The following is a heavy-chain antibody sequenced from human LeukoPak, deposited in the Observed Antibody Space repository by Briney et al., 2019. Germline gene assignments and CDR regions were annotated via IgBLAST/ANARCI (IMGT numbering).Heavy chain of an antibody. V-gene: IGHV4-4*07. CDR1: GGSISSYY. J-gene: IGHJ6*02. CDR3: ARDITQLWLRDGRVQFNYYGMDV. Sequence: SETLSLTCTASGGSISSYYWSWIRQPAGKGLEWIGRIYTSGSTNYNPSLKSRVTMSVDTSKNQFSLKLSSVTAADTAVYYCARDITQLWLRDGRVQFNYYGMDVWGQGTTVTVSS. D-gene: IGHD5-18*01. CDR2: IYTSGST.